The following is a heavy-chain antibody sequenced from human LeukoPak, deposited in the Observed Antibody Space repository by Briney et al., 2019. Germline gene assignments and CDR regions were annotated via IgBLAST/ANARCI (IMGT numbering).Heavy chain of an antibody. CDR1: GYTFTGYY. Sequence: ASVKVSCKASGYTFTGYYMHGVRQAPGQGLEWMGWINLSSGDTSYAQKFQGRVTMTRDTSISTAYMELSRLKSDDTAVYYCARADSGTYLVDYWGQGSLVTVSS. J-gene: IGHJ4*02. CDR3: ARADSGTYLVDY. V-gene: IGHV1-2*02. D-gene: IGHD1-14*01. CDR2: INLSSGDT.